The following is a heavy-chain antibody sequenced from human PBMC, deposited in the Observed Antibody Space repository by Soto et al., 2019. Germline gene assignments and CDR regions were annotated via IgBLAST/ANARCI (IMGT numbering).Heavy chain of an antibody. J-gene: IGHJ4*02. D-gene: IGHD7-27*01. CDR1: GFTVSSNY. CDR2: IYSGGTT. CDR3: AKDQRTFPSGAFDY. Sequence: AGGSLRLSCAASGFTVSSNYMNWVRQAPGKGLEWVSVIYSGGTTYYADSVKGRFTISRDNSKNTLYLQLHSLRAEDTAVYYCAKDQRTFPSGAFDYWGQGTPVTVS. V-gene: IGHV3-66*01.